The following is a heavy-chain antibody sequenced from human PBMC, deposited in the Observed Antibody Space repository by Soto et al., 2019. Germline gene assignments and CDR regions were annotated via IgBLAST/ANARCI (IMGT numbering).Heavy chain of an antibody. V-gene: IGHV4-59*01. Sequence: SETLSLTCTVSGGSISSYYWSWIRQPPGKGLEWNGYIYYSGSTNYNPSLKSRVTISVDTSKNQFSLKLSSVTAADTAVYYCARGGQWLSWGTFDYWGQGTLVTVSS. D-gene: IGHD6-19*01. CDR3: ARGGQWLSWGTFDY. J-gene: IGHJ4*02. CDR1: GGSISSYY. CDR2: IYYSGST.